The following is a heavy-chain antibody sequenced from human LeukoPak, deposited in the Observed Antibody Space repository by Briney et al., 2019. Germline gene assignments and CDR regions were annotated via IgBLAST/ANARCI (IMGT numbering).Heavy chain of an antibody. D-gene: IGHD3-22*01. CDR1: GGSISSSSYY. CDR2: IYYSGST. Sequence: SETLSLTCTVSGGSISSSSYYWGWIRQPPGTGLEWIGSIYYSGSTYYNPSLKSRVTISVDTSKNQFSLKLSSVTAADTAVYYCARQQHYYDSSGYYYDAFDIWGQGTMVTVSS. V-gene: IGHV4-39*01. J-gene: IGHJ3*02. CDR3: ARQQHYYDSSGYYYDAFDI.